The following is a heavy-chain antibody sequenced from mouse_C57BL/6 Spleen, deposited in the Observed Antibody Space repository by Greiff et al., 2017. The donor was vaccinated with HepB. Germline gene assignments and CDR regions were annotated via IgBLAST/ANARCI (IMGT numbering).Heavy chain of an antibody. D-gene: IGHD2-1*01. V-gene: IGHV14-1*01. J-gene: IGHJ3*01. CDR3: TVDGNYEAWFAY. CDR2: IDPEDGDT. CDR1: GFNIKDYY. Sequence: EVKLQESGAELVRPGASVKLSCTASGFNIKDYYMHWVKQRPEQGLEWIGRIDPEDGDTEYAPKFQGKATMTADTSSNTAYLQLSSLTSEDTAVYYCTVDGNYEAWFAYWGQGTLVTVSA.